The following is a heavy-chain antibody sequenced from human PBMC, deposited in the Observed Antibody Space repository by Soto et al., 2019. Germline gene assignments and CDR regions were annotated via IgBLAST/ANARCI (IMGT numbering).Heavy chain of an antibody. D-gene: IGHD4-17*01. V-gene: IGHV3-30-3*01. J-gene: IGHJ4*02. CDR1: GFTFSNYA. Sequence: RGSLRLSCAASGFTFSNYAMHWVRQAPGKGLEWVAAISYDGSHKYYAESVKGRFTISRDNSKDTLYLQMNSLRTDDTAVFYCLSYHSHNCGDFXYCGQGTLVPGSS. CDR3: LSYHSHNCGDFXY. CDR2: ISYDGSHK.